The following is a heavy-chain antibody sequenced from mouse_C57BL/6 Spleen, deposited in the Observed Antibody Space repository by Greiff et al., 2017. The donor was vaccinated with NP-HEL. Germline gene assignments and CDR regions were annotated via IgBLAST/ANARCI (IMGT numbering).Heavy chain of an antibody. CDR3: TRVGYDYDDGTHFDY. CDR1: GFTFSSYA. Sequence: EVQLVESGEGLVKPGGSLKLSCAASGFTFSSYAMSWVRQTPEKRLEWVAYISSGGDYIYYADTVKGRFTISRDNARNTLYLQMSSLKSEDTAMYYCTRVGYDYDDGTHFDYWGQGTTLTVSS. CDR2: ISSGGDYI. D-gene: IGHD2-4*01. V-gene: IGHV5-9-1*02. J-gene: IGHJ2*01.